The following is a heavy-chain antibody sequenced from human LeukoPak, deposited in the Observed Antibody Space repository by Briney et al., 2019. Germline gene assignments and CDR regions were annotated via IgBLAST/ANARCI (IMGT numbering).Heavy chain of an antibody. CDR3: AKVAWFGEYRR. CDR1: GFTFRSYA. V-gene: IGHV3-23*01. Sequence: PGGSLRLSCAVSGFTFRSYAMNWVRQAPGKGLEWVSGISGSGDTTYYADSVKGRFTISRDNSKNTLYLQMNSLRAEDTAVYYRAKVAWFGEYRRWGQGTLVTVSS. CDR2: ISGSGDTT. D-gene: IGHD3-10*01. J-gene: IGHJ4*02.